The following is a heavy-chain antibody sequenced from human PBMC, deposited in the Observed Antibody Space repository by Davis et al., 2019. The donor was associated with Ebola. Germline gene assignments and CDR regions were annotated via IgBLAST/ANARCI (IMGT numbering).Heavy chain of an antibody. V-gene: IGHV4-38-2*02. J-gene: IGHJ3*02. Sequence: MPSETLSLTCTVSGYSISSGYYWGWIRQPPGKGLEWIGSIYHSGSTYYNPSLKSRVTISVDTSKNQFSLKLSSVTAADTAVYYCARGPVPAAFDIWGQGTMVTVSS. CDR3: ARGPVPAAFDI. D-gene: IGHD4-17*01. CDR2: IYHSGST. CDR1: GYSISSGYY.